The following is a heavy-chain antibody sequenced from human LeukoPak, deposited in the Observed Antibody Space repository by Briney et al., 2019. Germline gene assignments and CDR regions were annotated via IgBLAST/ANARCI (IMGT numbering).Heavy chain of an antibody. Sequence: ADTLSLTCTLSVGPLIYYYWTGLPHPPGKGLEWLGHISYNGNTTYNPSLESRVTISLDTSKNHFFLNLSSLTAPGTGLYFFGRNNGNNGGDWFDPWGQGTLVTVSS. CDR2: ISYNGNT. D-gene: IGHD1/OR15-1a*01. V-gene: IGHV4-59*07. CDR1: VGPLIYYY. J-gene: IGHJ5*02. CDR3: GRNNGNNGGDWFDP.